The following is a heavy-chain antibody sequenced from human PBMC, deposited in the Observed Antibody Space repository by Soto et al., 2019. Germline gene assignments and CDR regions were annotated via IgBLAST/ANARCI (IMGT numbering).Heavy chain of an antibody. Sequence: GGSLRLSCAASGFTFSNAWMSWVRQAPGKGLEWVGRIKSKTDGGTTDYAAPVKGRFTISRDDSKNTLYLQMNSLKTEDTAVYYCTTDRGQWLIFRDAFDICGQGPMVTV. D-gene: IGHD6-19*01. J-gene: IGHJ3*02. V-gene: IGHV3-15*01. CDR1: GFTFSNAW. CDR2: IKSKTDGGTT. CDR3: TTDRGQWLIFRDAFDI.